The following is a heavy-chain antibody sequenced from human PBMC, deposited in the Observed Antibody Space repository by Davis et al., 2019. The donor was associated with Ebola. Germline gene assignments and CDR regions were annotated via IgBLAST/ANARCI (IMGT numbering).Heavy chain of an antibody. J-gene: IGHJ4*02. CDR3: AKEEYYYDSSGYSIYFDY. V-gene: IGHV3-23*01. CDR2: ISGSGGST. CDR1: GFTFSSYA. D-gene: IGHD3-22*01. Sequence: GSLRLSCAASGFTFSSYAMSWVRQAPGKGLEWVSAISGSGGSTYYADSVKGRFTISRDNSKNTLYLQMNSLRAEDTAVYYCAKEEYYYDSSGYSIYFDYWGQGTLVTVSS.